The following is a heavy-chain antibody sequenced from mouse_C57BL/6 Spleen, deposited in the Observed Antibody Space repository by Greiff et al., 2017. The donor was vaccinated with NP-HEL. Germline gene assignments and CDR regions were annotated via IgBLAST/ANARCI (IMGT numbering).Heavy chain of an antibody. D-gene: IGHD1-1*01. Sequence: QVQLQQSGTELVKPGASVKLSCKASGYTFTSYWMHWVKQRPGQGLEWIGNINPSNGGTNYNEKFKSKATLTVDKSSSTAYMQLSSLTSEDSAVYYCARSGLLNYYAMDYWGQGTSVTVSS. V-gene: IGHV1-53*01. J-gene: IGHJ4*01. CDR1: GYTFTSYW. CDR3: ARSGLLNYYAMDY. CDR2: INPSNGGT.